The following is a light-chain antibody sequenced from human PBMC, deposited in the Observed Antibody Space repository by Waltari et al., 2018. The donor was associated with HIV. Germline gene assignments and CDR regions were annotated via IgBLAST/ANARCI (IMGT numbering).Light chain of an antibody. J-gene: IGLJ3*02. CDR1: SDDIGSRTD. V-gene: IGLV2-11*01. Sequence: QSALTQPRSVSGSPGQSVTISCTGTSDDIGSRTDVSWYKQYTGKGPHLIIYYVANRGAGVPDRFSGSKSGNTASLTISGLRAEDEADYYCCAYGGAYTWLFGGGTKVTVL. CDR2: YVA. CDR3: CAYGGAYTWL.